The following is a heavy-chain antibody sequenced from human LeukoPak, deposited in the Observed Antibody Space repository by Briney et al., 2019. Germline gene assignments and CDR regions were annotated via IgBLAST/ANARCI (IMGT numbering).Heavy chain of an antibody. D-gene: IGHD4-23*01. Sequence: SETLSLTCNVSGGSISTYYWSWIRQSPGKGLEWIGNIYYIGSTNYNPSLQSRVTMSVDTSKNQFSLNLSSVTAADTAVYYCARDDYGGNSGGVGIDYWGQGTLVTVSS. V-gene: IGHV4-59*13. CDR3: ARDDYGGNSGGVGIDY. CDR1: GGSISTYY. J-gene: IGHJ4*02. CDR2: IYYIGST.